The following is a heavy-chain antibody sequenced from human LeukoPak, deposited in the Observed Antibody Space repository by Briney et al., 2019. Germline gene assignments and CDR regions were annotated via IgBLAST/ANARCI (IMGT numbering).Heavy chain of an antibody. D-gene: IGHD6-6*01. CDR1: GGTFSSYA. CDR2: IIPIFGTA. V-gene: IGHV1-69*13. CDR3: AREVAARSNYYYYMDV. J-gene: IGHJ6*03. Sequence: GASVKVSCKASGGTFSSYAISWVRQAPGQGLEWMGGIIPIFGTANYAQKFQGRVTITADESTSTAYMELSSLRSEDTAVYYCAREVAARSNYYYYMDVWGKGTTVTVSS.